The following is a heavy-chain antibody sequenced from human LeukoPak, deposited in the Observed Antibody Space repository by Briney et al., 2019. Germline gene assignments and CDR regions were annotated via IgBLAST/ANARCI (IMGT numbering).Heavy chain of an antibody. Sequence: PSETLSLTCTVSGGSISSYYWSWIRQPPGKGLEWIGYIYYSGSTNYNPSLKSRVTISVDTSKNQFSLKLSSVTAADTAVYYCARAGGMGATLMAYFQHWGQGTLVTVSS. CDR3: ARAGGMGATLMAYFQH. D-gene: IGHD1-26*01. V-gene: IGHV4-59*08. CDR2: IYYSGST. CDR1: GGSISSYY. J-gene: IGHJ1*01.